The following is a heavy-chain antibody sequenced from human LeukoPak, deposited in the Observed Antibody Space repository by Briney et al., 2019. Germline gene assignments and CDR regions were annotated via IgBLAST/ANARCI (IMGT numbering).Heavy chain of an antibody. CDR3: ASTRGRRDY. CDR2: INHSGST. D-gene: IGHD3-10*01. Sequence: PSETLSLTCAVYGGSFSGYYWSWIRQPPGKGLEWIGEINHSGSTNYNPSLKSRVTISVDTSKNQFSLKLGSVTAADTAVYYCASTRGRRDYWGQGTLVTVSS. J-gene: IGHJ4*02. V-gene: IGHV4-34*01. CDR1: GGSFSGYY.